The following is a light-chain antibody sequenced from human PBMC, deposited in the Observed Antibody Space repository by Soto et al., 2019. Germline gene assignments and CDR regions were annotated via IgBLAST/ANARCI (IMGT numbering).Light chain of an antibody. V-gene: IGKV1-12*01. CDR3: QQSYSNPWT. Sequence: DIQMPQSPSSVSASVGDSVTSTCRASQGISSWLAWYQQKPGKAPKLLIYAASSLQSGVPSRFSGIGSGTDFTLIISSLQPEDFATYYCQQSYSNPWTFGQGTKVDI. J-gene: IGKJ1*01. CDR1: QGISSW. CDR2: AAS.